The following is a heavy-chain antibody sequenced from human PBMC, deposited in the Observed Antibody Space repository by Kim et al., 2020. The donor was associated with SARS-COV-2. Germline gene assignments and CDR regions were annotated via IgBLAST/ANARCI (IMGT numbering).Heavy chain of an antibody. J-gene: IGHJ4*02. V-gene: IGHV3-23*01. CDR2: IGDGDTAT. CDR1: GFTFSEYG. CDR3: ARGMLSPDV. D-gene: IGHD2-8*01. Sequence: GGSLRLSCATSGFTFSEYGLTWVRQAPGKGLEWVSCIGDGDTATYYANSVKGRFTISRDNSKGTWYLQMNNLRVDDTAVYYCARGMLSPDVWGQGTLVTVSS.